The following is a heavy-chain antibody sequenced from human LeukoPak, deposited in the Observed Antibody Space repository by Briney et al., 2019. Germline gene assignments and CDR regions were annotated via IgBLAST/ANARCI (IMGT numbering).Heavy chain of an antibody. V-gene: IGHV4-61*01. J-gene: IGHJ4*02. CDR2: IYYSGST. CDR3: ARDGSGYYDTSGYRN. D-gene: IGHD3-22*01. Sequence: SETLSLTCTVSGGSISTANYYWGWVRQPPGKGLEWIGYIYYSGSTNYNPSLKSRVTISLDTSKNQFSLKLSSVTAADTAVYYCARDGSGYYDTSGYRNWGQGTQVTVSS. CDR1: GGSISTANYY.